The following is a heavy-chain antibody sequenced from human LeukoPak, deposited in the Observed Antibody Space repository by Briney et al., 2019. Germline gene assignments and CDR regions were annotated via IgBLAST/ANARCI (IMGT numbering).Heavy chain of an antibody. J-gene: IGHJ4*02. D-gene: IGHD5-12*01. CDR3: AKDDRGYSGYDSFLSY. Sequence: GGSLRLSCAASGFTFSSYGMHWVRQAPGKGLEWVAFIRYDGSNKYYADSVKGRFTISRDNSKNTLYLQMNSLRAEDTAVYYCAKDDRGYSGYDSFLSYWGQGTLVTVSS. CDR1: GFTFSSYG. V-gene: IGHV3-30*02. CDR2: IRYDGSNK.